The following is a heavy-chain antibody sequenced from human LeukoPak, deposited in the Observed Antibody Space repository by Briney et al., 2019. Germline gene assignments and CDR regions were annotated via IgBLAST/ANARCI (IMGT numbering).Heavy chain of an antibody. CDR3: ARAGSSWYSHFDY. J-gene: IGHJ4*02. CDR2: ISGSGGST. Sequence: PGGSLRLSCAASGFTFSSYAMSWVRQAPGKGLEWVSAISGSGGSTYYADSVKGRFTISRDNAKNSLYLQMNSLRIEDTAVYYCARAGSSWYSHFDYWGQGTLVTVSS. CDR1: GFTFSSYA. D-gene: IGHD6-13*01. V-gene: IGHV3-23*01.